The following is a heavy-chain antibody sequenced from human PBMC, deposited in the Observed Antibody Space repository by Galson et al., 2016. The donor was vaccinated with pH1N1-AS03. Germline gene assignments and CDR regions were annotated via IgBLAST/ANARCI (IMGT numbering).Heavy chain of an antibody. V-gene: IGHV4-59*01. CDR3: ARVRGSDWFPNWFDP. D-gene: IGHD3-9*01. J-gene: IGHJ5*02. CDR1: GGSISGSY. CDR2: LYYSGSG. Sequence: SETLSLTCTVSGGSISGSYWSWIRQPPGKGLDWIGYLYYSGSGHYDPSLKSRVTISVDTSKNQFSLRLSSVTAADTAIYYCARVRGSDWFPNWFDPWGQGTLVTVSS.